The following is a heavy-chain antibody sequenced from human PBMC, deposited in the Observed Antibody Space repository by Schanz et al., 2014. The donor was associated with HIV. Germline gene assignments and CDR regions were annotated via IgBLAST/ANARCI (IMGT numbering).Heavy chain of an antibody. CDR1: GFTFSSHW. CDR2: ISATGGST. D-gene: IGHD6-13*01. V-gene: IGHV3-23*04. Sequence: VDLVESGGGSVQPGGSLRLSCAASGFTFSSHWMHWVRQAPGKGLVWVSAISATGGSTYYADSVKGRFTISRDNSKNTLYLQMNSLRPEDTAVYYCAKDKSRHTYSSSSIFDPWGQGTLVTVSS. CDR3: AKDKSRHTYSSSSIFDP. J-gene: IGHJ5*02.